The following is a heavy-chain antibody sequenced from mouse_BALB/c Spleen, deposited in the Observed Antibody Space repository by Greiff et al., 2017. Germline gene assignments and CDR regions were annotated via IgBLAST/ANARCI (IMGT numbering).Heavy chain of an antibody. J-gene: IGHJ2*01. D-gene: IGHD2-4*01. CDR2: IWWSDNK. V-gene: IGHV8-11*01. Sequence: ESGPGILQPSQTLSLTCSFSGFSLSTYGIGVGWIRQPSGKGLEWLAHIWWSDNKYYNTALKSRLTISKDTSNNQVFLKIASVDTADTATYYCARIDYPYFDYWGQGTTLTVSS. CDR1: GFSLSTYGIG. CDR3: ARIDYPYFDY.